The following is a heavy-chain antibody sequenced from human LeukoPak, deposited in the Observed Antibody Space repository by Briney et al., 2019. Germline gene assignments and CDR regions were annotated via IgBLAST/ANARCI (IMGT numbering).Heavy chain of an antibody. D-gene: IGHD1-14*01. CDR3: ASGPTGFA. V-gene: IGHV3-74*01. Sequence: RGSLRLSCVASGFTSSRYWMHWVRQAPGKGLVWVSRINSDGSTTIYADSVKGRFTISRDNAKNTLYLQMNSLRAEDTAVYFCASGPTGFAWGQGTLATVSS. J-gene: IGHJ5*02. CDR1: GFTSSRYW. CDR2: INSDGSTT.